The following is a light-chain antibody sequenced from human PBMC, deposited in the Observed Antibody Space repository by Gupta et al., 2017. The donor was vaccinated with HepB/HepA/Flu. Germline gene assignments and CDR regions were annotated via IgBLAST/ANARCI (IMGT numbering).Light chain of an antibody. CDR3: QQRYNGPPWT. J-gene: IGKJ1*01. CDR2: DAS. CDR1: QSIASS. V-gene: IGKV3-11*01. Sequence: VFTHSPGTLSLSPGERATLSCRASQSIASSLAWYQQKPGQAPRLLIYDASNRATGIPARFTGSGSGTDFTLTISRLEPDDFAVYVCQQRYNGPPWTFGQGTKVEIK.